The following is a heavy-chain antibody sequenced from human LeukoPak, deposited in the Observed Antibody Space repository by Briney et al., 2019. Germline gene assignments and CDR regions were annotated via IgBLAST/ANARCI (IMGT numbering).Heavy chain of an antibody. J-gene: IGHJ6*03. CDR2: ISGSGGST. V-gene: IGHV3-23*01. CDR3: AKRGVVGATYYYYYYYMDV. D-gene: IGHD1-26*01. Sequence: ETGGSLRLSCAASGFTFSSYAMSWVRQAPGKWLEWVSSISGSGGSTYYADCVKGRFTISRDNYKNTLYLQMNSLRAEDTAVYYCAKRGVVGATYYYYYYYMDVWGKGTTVTVSS. CDR1: GFTFSSYA.